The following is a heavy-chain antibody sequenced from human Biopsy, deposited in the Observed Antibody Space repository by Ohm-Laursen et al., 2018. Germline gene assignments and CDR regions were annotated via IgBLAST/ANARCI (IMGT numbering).Heavy chain of an antibody. V-gene: IGHV3-30*18. Sequence: SLRLSCAASGFTFSDHYMEWVRQAPGKGLEWVAVISHDGSVKHYADSVKGRFTISRDNAKNTLFLQMNSLRAEDTAVYYCAKEETAYSSTSLGYWGQGTLVTVSS. CDR2: ISHDGSVK. CDR1: GFTFSDHY. D-gene: IGHD6-13*01. J-gene: IGHJ4*02. CDR3: AKEETAYSSTSLGY.